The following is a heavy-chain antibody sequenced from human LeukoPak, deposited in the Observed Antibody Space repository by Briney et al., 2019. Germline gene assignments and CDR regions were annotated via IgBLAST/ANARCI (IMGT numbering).Heavy chain of an antibody. D-gene: IGHD3-10*01. V-gene: IGHV3-48*03. CDR1: EFTFRSFG. J-gene: IGHJ2*01. Sequence: PGGSLRLSCEGTEFTFRSFGMNWVRQAPGKGLEWLSYISGSGDIIKYEDSVRGRFSISRDNGKKSLYLRMDSLRVEDTAVYYCARGPSEGTIIEGVTINDLWYLDLWGRGTLVTVSS. CDR3: ARGPSEGTIIEGVTINDLWYLDL. CDR2: ISGSGDII.